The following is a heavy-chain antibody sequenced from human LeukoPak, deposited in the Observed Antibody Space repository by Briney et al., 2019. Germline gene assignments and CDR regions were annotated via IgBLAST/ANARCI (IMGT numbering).Heavy chain of an antibody. D-gene: IGHD6-13*01. CDR1: GGSISSSNW. CDR3: ARLISTSWSTVGDGF. V-gene: IGHV4-4*02. Sequence: SGTLSLTCAVSGGSISSSNWWTWVRQPPGKGLEWIGEIYHSGSTNYNPSLTSRLTISIDKSKNHFSLKLTSVTAADTAIYYCARLISTSWSTVGDGFWGQGTLVTVSS. J-gene: IGHJ4*02. CDR2: IYHSGST.